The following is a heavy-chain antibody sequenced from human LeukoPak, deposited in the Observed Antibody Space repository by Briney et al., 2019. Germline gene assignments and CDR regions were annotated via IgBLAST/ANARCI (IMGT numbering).Heavy chain of an antibody. Sequence: GGSLRLSCAASGFTFSSYAMSWVRQAPGKGLEWVSAISGSGGSTYYADSVKGRFTISRDNSKNTLYLQMNSLRVEDTAVYYCAKDFGSIVGATSSFDYWGQGTLVTVSS. CDR3: AKDFGSIVGATSSFDY. CDR1: GFTFSSYA. CDR2: ISGSGGST. D-gene: IGHD1-26*01. V-gene: IGHV3-23*01. J-gene: IGHJ4*02.